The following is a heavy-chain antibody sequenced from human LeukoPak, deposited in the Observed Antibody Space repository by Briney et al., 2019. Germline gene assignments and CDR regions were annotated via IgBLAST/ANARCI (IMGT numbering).Heavy chain of an antibody. CDR1: GYTFTGYY. CDR2: INPDNGGT. D-gene: IGHD3-10*01. CDR3: ARDSDVEAMITMVRGGGFDP. J-gene: IGHJ5*02. V-gene: IGHV1-2*02. Sequence: VASVKVSYKASGYTFTGYYMHWVRQAPGQGLEWMGWINPDNGGTNYAQRFQGRVTMTRDTSISAAYMELSRLRSDDTAVYYCARDSDVEAMITMVRGGGFDPWGQGTLVTVSS.